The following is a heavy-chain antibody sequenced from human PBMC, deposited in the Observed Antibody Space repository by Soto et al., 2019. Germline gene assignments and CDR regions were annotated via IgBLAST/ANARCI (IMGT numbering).Heavy chain of an antibody. D-gene: IGHD3-10*01. CDR2: IYYSGST. CDR1: GGYISSYY. CDR3: AREIWFGDGVKFDP. V-gene: IGHV4-59*01. J-gene: IGHJ5*02. Sequence: TSETMSLTWTVAGGYISSYYWSWIRKHPGKGLEWIGYIYYSGSTNYNPSLKSRVTISVDTSKNQFSLKLSSVTAADTAVYYCAREIWFGDGVKFDPWGQGTLVTVSS.